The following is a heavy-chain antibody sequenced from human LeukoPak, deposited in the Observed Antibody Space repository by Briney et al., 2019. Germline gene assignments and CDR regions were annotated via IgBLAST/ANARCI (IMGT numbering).Heavy chain of an antibody. CDR3: ASKIVVVPAAISG. V-gene: IGHV4-4*02. D-gene: IGHD2-2*02. J-gene: IGHJ4*02. CDR2: IYHSGST. CDR1: GGSISSSNW. Sequence: PSGTLSLTCAVSGGSISSSNWWSWVRQPPGKGLEWIGEIYHSGSTNYNPSLKSRVTISVDKPKNQFSLKLSSVTAADTAVYYCASKIVVVPAAISGWGQGTLVTVSS.